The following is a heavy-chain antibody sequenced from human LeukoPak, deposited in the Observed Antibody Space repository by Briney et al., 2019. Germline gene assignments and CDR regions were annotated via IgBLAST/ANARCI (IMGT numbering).Heavy chain of an antibody. V-gene: IGHV1-2*02. CDR1: GYTFIDYY. D-gene: IGHD3-10*01. J-gene: IGHJ3*02. CDR3: ALYGSDAFDI. CDR2: INPNSGGT. Sequence: ASVKVSCKASGYTFIDYYIHWVRQAPGQGLEWMGWINPNSGGTNYAQKFQGRVTMTRDTSISTAYMELSRLRSEDTAVYYCALYGSDAFDIWGQGTMVTVSS.